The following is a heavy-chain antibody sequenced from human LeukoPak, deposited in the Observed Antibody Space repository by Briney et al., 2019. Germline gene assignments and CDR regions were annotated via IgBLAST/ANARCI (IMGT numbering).Heavy chain of an antibody. V-gene: IGHV4-59*01. CDR2: IYYTGST. CDR1: GGSISSYY. J-gene: IGHJ5*02. D-gene: IGHD3-10*01. CDR3: ARASDGSGSYFVWFDP. Sequence: SETLSLTCTVSGGSISSYYWTWIRQPPGKRLEWIGYIYYTGSTNYNPSLKSRVTISVDTSKNQFSLKLSSVTAADTAVYYCARASDGSGSYFVWFDPWGQRTLVTVSS.